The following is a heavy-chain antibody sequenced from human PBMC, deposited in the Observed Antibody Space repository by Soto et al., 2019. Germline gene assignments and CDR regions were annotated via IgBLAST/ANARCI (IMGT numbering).Heavy chain of an antibody. CDR1: GYTFTGYY. D-gene: IGHD7-27*01. CDR2: ISPHSGAP. Sequence: ASVKVSCKASGYTFTGYYIHWVRQAPGQGLEWMGSISPHSGAPNYAQRLQGRVTMTRDTSMSTVYMEMSGLTSDDTAVYYCAREEPTGANYYLDYWGQGTLVTVSS. J-gene: IGHJ4*02. CDR3: AREEPTGANYYLDY. V-gene: IGHV1-2*02.